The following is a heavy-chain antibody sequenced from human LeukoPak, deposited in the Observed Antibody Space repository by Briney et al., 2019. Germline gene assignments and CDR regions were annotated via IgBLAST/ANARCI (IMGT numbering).Heavy chain of an antibody. CDR2: SGTDGDT. CDR3: AKKTPGTYPFDY. J-gene: IGHJ4*02. CDR1: GFSFSSTA. Sequence: GWSLRLSCAASGFSFSSTAMNWVRQAPGTGLEWVSASGTDGDTYYADSVQGRFTISRDNSRNTLYLQMTSLRADDTAVYYCAKKTPGTYPFDYWGQGTLVTASP. V-gene: IGHV3-23*01. D-gene: IGHD6-13*01.